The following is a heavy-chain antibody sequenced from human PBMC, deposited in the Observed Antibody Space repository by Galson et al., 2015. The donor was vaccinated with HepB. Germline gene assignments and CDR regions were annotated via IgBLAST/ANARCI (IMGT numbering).Heavy chain of an antibody. CDR1: GFTFSDHG. CDR2: IGYNGGSE. J-gene: IGHJ4*02. D-gene: IGHD5-12*01. CDR3: ATEGPGRFSGYDSPDF. V-gene: IGHV3-30*02. Sequence: SLRLSCAASGFTFSDHGMHWVRQAPGKGLEWVAFIGYNGGSEHYADSVKGRFTISRDNSKNTLYLQMNSLRTEDTAVYYCATEGPGRFSGYDSPDFWGQGTLVTVSS.